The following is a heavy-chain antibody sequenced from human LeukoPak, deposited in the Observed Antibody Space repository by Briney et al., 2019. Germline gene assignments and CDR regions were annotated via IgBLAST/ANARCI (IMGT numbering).Heavy chain of an antibody. V-gene: IGHV4-30-4*08. Sequence: SQTLSLTCTVSGGSISSGDYYWSWIRQPPGKGLEWIGYIYYSGSTYYNPSLKSRLTISVDTSKNQFSLKLSSVTAADTAVYYCARDLNGDLNWFDPWGQGTLVTVSS. CDR2: IYYSGST. CDR1: GGSISSGDYY. D-gene: IGHD4-17*01. J-gene: IGHJ5*02. CDR3: ARDLNGDLNWFDP.